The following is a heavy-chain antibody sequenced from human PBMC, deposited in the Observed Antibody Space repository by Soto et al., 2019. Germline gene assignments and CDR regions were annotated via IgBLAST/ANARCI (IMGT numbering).Heavy chain of an antibody. D-gene: IGHD3-9*01. CDR1: GFTFSSYG. Sequence: GGSLRLSCAASGFTFSSYGMHWVRQAPGKGLEWVAVISYDGSNKYYADSVKGRFTISRDNSKNTLYLQMNSLRAEDTAVYYCAKVVRDILTGYYDYYYGMDVWGQGNTVTVYS. V-gene: IGHV3-30*18. CDR2: ISYDGSNK. CDR3: AKVVRDILTGYYDYYYGMDV. J-gene: IGHJ6*02.